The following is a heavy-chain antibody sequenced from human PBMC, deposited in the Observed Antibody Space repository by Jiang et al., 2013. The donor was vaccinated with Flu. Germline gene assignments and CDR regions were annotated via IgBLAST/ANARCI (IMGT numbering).Heavy chain of an antibody. J-gene: IGHJ4*02. Sequence: VQLVESGGGLVQPGRSLRLSCAASGFTFSDYWMNWVRQAPGKGLEWVANIKQDGSEKNXVDSVKGRFSISRDNAKNSVYVQMNSLRDEDTAVYYCASWGXRGPLDNWGQG. D-gene: IGHD3-16*01. V-gene: IGHV3-7*01. CDR3: ASWGXRGPLDN. CDR2: IKQDGSEK. CDR1: GFTFSDYW.